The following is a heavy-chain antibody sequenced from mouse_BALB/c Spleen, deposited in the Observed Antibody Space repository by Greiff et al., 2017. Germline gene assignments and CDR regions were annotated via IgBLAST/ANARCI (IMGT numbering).Heavy chain of an antibody. D-gene: IGHD6-1*01. J-gene: IGHJ2*01. V-gene: IGHV5-17*02. Sequence: DVHLVESGGGLVQPGGSLKLSCAASGFTFSSFGMHWVRQAPEKGLEWVAYISSGSSTIYYADTVKGRFTISRDNPKNTLFLQMSSLRSEDTAMYYCASLAPYYFDYWGQGTTLTVSS. CDR1: GFTFSSFG. CDR3: ASLAPYYFDY. CDR2: ISSGSSTI.